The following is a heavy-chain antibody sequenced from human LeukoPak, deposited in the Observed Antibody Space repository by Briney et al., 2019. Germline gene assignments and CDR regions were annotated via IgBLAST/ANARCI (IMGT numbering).Heavy chain of an antibody. CDR2: IKQDGSEK. CDR3: ASDVDDYNTLPPIFQY. CDR1: GLTFSRYW. Sequence: GGSLRLSCAASGLTFSRYWMTWFRQAPGKGLEWVANIKQDGSEKYYVDSVKGRFTISRDNADRSLYLQMNSLRAEDTAIYYCASDVDDYNTLPPIFQYWDQGALVTVSS. V-gene: IGHV3-7*03. D-gene: IGHD5-24*01. J-gene: IGHJ1*01.